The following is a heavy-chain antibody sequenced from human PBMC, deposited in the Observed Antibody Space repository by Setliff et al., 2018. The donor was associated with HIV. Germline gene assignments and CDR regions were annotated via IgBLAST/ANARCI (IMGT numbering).Heavy chain of an antibody. Sequence: LSLTCPVSGGSISSSSYYWGWIRQPPGKGLEWIGYIYYSGSTNYNPSLKSRVTISVDTSKNQFSLKLSSVTAADTAVYYCARAPFYYGSGSYQTFDYWGQGTLVTVSS. J-gene: IGHJ4*02. CDR2: IYYSGST. V-gene: IGHV4-61*05. CDR3: ARAPFYYGSGSYQTFDY. D-gene: IGHD3-10*01. CDR1: GGSISSSSYY.